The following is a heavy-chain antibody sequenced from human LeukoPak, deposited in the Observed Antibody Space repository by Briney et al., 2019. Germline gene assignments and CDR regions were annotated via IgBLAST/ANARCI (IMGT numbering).Heavy chain of an antibody. CDR2: INPSDGST. CDR3: AREESDYNFWSGGDF. J-gene: IGHJ4*02. V-gene: IGHV1-46*01. CDR1: GYTFTSYY. Sequence: ASVKVSCKASGYTFTSYYMRWVRQAPGQGLEWMGIINPSDGSTSYAQKFQGRVTMTRDTSTSTVYMELSSLRSEDTAVYYCAREESDYNFWSGGDFWGQGTLVTVSS. D-gene: IGHD3-3*01.